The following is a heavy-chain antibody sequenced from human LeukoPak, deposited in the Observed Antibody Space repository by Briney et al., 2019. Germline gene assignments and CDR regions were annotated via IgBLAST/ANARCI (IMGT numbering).Heavy chain of an antibody. Sequence: GGSLRLSCAASGFTLSSYAMSWVRQAPGKGLEWVSAISGSGGSTYYADSVKGRFTISRDNSKNTLYLQMNSLRAEDTAVYYCAKDRDGYNFFDYWGQGTLVTVSS. V-gene: IGHV3-23*01. CDR2: ISGSGGST. D-gene: IGHD5-24*01. CDR3: AKDRDGYNFFDY. J-gene: IGHJ4*02. CDR1: GFTLSSYA.